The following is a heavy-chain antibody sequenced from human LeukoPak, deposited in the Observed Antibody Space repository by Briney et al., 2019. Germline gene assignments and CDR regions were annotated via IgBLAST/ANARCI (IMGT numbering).Heavy chain of an antibody. CDR1: GGSISYYY. CDR3: ARGGDIVVVPAATFDY. CDR2: IYYSGST. V-gene: IGHV4-59*05. J-gene: IGHJ4*02. D-gene: IGHD2-2*01. Sequence: SETLSLTCTVSGGSISYYYWSWIRQSPGKGLEWIGSIYYSGSTYYNPSLKSRVTISVDTSKNQFSLKLSSVTAADTAVYYCARGGDIVVVPAATFDYWGQGTLVTVSS.